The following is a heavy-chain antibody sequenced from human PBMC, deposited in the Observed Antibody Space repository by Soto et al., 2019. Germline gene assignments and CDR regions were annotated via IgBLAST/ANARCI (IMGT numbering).Heavy chain of an antibody. Sequence: ASVKVSCKASGYTFSSYYMHWVRQAPGQGLEWMGIINPSGGSTTYAQKFQGRVTMTRDTSTSTVYMELSSLTSEETAVYYCARASVSGRRFDYWGEGTLVTVSS. V-gene: IGHV1-46*03. CDR2: INPSGGST. D-gene: IGHD6-19*01. CDR1: GYTFSSYY. CDR3: ARASVSGRRFDY. J-gene: IGHJ4*02.